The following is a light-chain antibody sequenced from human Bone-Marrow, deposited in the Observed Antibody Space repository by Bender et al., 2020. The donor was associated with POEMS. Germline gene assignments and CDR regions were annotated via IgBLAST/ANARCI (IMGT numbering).Light chain of an antibody. Sequence: QSVLTQPPSISGTPGQRVTISCSGRDSNIGWNYVYWYQQVPGMAPKLLIYRDNQRPSGVPDRFSASKSGSSASLAISGLRSEDEGAYFCAAWDDSLSGFWVFGEGTKLTVL. CDR2: RDN. CDR1: DSNIGWNY. CDR3: AAWDDSLSGFWV. V-gene: IGLV1-47*01. J-gene: IGLJ3*02.